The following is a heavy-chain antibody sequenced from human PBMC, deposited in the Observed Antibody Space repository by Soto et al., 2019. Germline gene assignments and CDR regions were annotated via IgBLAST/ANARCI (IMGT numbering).Heavy chain of an antibody. D-gene: IGHD2-15*01. Sequence: QVQLEQSGDEVKKPGASVKVSCKASGYIFVNYGIAWVRQAPGQGLEWLGWISPYTGNTYYATKAQGRPTLTPNTSTSTPSMARGTLPPPATAVYSCPLVDLSFTPTPRDVGAQGTT. V-gene: IGHV1-18*01. J-gene: IGHJ6*02. CDR2: ISPYTGNT. CDR3: PLVDLSFTPTPRDV. CDR1: GYIFVNYG.